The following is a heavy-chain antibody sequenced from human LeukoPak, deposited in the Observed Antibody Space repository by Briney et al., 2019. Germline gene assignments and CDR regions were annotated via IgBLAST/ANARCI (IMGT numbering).Heavy chain of an antibody. CDR2: ISSSSSYI. V-gene: IGHV3-21*01. J-gene: IGHJ6*02. Sequence: GGSLRLSCAASGFTFSSYSMNWVRQAPGKGLEWVSSISSSSSYIYYADSVKGRFTISRDNAKNSLYLQMNSLRAEDTAVYYCARDVNDYVWGSYRSSYYYYYYGMDVWGQGTTVTVS. CDR3: ARDVNDYVWGSYRSSYYYYYYGMDV. CDR1: GFTFSSYS. D-gene: IGHD3-16*02.